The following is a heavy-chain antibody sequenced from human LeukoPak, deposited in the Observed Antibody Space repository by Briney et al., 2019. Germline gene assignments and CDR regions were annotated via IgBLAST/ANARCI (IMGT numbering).Heavy chain of an antibody. V-gene: IGHV3-23*01. J-gene: IGHJ6*03. CDR2: ITGGGGST. Sequence: GGSLRLSCVASGFTFSSYAMRWVRQAPGKGLEWVSGITGGGGSTYYADSVKGRFTISRDNAKNTLYLQMNSLRVEDTAVYYCANHVGGTTHYYYYMDVWGKGTTVTVSS. CDR1: GFTFSSYA. D-gene: IGHD1-26*01. CDR3: ANHVGGTTHYYYYMDV.